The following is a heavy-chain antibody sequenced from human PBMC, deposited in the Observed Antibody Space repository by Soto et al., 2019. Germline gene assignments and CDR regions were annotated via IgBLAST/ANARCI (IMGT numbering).Heavy chain of an antibody. J-gene: IGHJ5*02. CDR2: IYHSGST. Sequence: QLQLQESDSGLVKPSQTLSLTYAVSGGSISSGGYSWSWIRQPPGKGLEWIGYIYHSGSTYYNPSLKSRVTISVDRSKNQFSLKLSSVTAADTAGYYCARVPGPWGQGTLVTVSS. CDR1: GGSISSGGYS. CDR3: ARVPGP. V-gene: IGHV4-30-2*01.